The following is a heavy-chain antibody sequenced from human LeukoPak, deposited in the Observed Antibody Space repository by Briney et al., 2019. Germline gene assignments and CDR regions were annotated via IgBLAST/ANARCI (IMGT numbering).Heavy chain of an antibody. J-gene: IGHJ4*02. CDR1: GFTFDDYA. V-gene: IGHV3-43*02. CDR3: AKETSGDSSGYYFDY. D-gene: IGHD3-22*01. CDR2: ISGDGGST. Sequence: GGSLRLSCAASGFTFDDYAMHRVRQAPGKGLEWVSLISGDGGSTYYADSVKGRFTISRDNSKNSLYLQMNSLRTEDTALYYCAKETSGDSSGYYFDYWGQGTLVTVSS.